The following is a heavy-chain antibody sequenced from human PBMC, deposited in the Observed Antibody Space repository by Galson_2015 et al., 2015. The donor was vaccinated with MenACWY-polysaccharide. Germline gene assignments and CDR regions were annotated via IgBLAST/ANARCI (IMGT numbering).Heavy chain of an antibody. CDR2: MNQDGSEK. V-gene: IGHV3-7*01. J-gene: IGHJ6*02. Sequence: SLRLSCAASGLTFSSWGMTWVRQSPGKGLEWVARMNQDGSEKYYVDSVKGRFTISRDNANDSLYLQLKSLRAEDMAVDFCARGYRGLGVWGQGTTVTVSS. CDR3: ARGYRGLGV. D-gene: IGHD2-2*02. CDR1: GLTFSSWG.